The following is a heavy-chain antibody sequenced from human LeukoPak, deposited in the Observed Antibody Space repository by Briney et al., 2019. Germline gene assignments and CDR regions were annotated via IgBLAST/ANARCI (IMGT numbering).Heavy chain of an antibody. D-gene: IGHD3-10*02. CDR2: IYYSGST. Sequence: SETLSLTCTVSGGSISSYYWSWIRQPPGKGLEWIGYIYYSGSTNYNPSLKSRVTISVDTSKNQFSLKLSSVTAADTAVYYCARGRLRSDFDYWGQGTLVTVSS. CDR1: GGSISSYY. V-gene: IGHV4-59*01. J-gene: IGHJ4*02. CDR3: ARGRLRSDFDY.